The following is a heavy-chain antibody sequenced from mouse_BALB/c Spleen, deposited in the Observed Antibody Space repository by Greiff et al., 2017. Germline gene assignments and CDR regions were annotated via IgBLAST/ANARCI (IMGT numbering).Heavy chain of an antibody. CDR1: GFTFSSYT. CDR2: ISNGGGST. D-gene: IGHD1-1*01. Sequence: EVKVVESGGGLVQPGGSLKLSCAASGFTFSSYTMSWVRQTPEKRLEWVAYISNGGGSTYYPDTVKGRFTISRDNAKNTLYLQMSSLKSEDTAMYYCARHTVVVDAMDYWGQGTSVTVSS. J-gene: IGHJ4*01. CDR3: ARHTVVVDAMDY. V-gene: IGHV5-12-2*01.